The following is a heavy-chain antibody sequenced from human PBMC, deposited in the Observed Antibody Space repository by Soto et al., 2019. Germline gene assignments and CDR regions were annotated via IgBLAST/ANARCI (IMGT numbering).Heavy chain of an antibody. V-gene: IGHV4-59*08. CDR2: IHYSGST. CDR1: GGSISSYY. Sequence: QVQLQESGPGLVKPSETVSLTCTVSGGSISSYYWSWIRQPPGEGLEWIGYIHYSGSTKYDPSLKSRVTISVDTSKNHFSLKLSSVTAADTAVYYCARRLVRGVIDYWGQGTLVTVSS. D-gene: IGHD3-10*01. J-gene: IGHJ4*02. CDR3: ARRLVRGVIDY.